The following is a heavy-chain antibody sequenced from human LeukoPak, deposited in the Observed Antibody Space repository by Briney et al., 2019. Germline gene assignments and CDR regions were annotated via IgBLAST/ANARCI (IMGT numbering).Heavy chain of an antibody. D-gene: IGHD2-2*01. Sequence: ASVKVSCKVSGYTLTELSMHWVRQATGQGLEWMGWMNPNSGNTGYAQKFQGRVTMTRNTSISTAYMELSSLRSEDTAVYYCARAAVPAARRRWFDPWGQGTLVTVSS. V-gene: IGHV1-8*01. CDR1: GYTLTELS. CDR3: ARAAVPAARRRWFDP. CDR2: MNPNSGNT. J-gene: IGHJ5*02.